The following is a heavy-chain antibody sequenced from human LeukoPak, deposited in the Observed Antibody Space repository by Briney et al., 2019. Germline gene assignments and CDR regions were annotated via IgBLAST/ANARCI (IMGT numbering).Heavy chain of an antibody. CDR3: GKTTVGYSSGQKPAWPVDY. CDR1: GFTFGSHA. D-gene: IGHD5-18*01. J-gene: IGHJ4*02. Sequence: GGSLRLSCEASGFTFGSHAMYWVRQAPGRGLKWVAGIFGSGGSPHYADPVKGRFTISRDNSRNTVYLQINSLRAEDTAVYYCGKTTVGYSSGQKPAWPVDYWGQGTLVTVSS. V-gene: IGHV3-23*01. CDR2: IFGSGGSP.